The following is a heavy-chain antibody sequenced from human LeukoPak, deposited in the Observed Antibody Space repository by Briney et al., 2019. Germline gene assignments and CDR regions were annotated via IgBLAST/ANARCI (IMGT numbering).Heavy chain of an antibody. CDR3: AGAPPGRFDWLLRRPTPQYFDY. CDR1: GFTFSSYS. CDR2: ISSSSRTI. Sequence: GGSLRLSCAASGFTFSSYSMNWVRQAPGKGLEWVSYISSSSRTIYYADSVKGRSTISRDNAKNSLYLQMNSLRAEDTAMYYCAGAPPGRFDWLLRRPTPQYFDYWGQGTLVTVSS. D-gene: IGHD3-9*01. J-gene: IGHJ4*02. V-gene: IGHV3-48*01.